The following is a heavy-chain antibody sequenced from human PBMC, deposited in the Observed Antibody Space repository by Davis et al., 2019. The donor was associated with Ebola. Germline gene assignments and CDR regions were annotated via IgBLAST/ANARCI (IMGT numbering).Heavy chain of an antibody. CDR3: ASLSTVVTPGFDY. V-gene: IGHV1-69*13. CDR2: IIPIFGAA. D-gene: IGHD4-23*01. CDR1: GGTFSSYA. J-gene: IGHJ4*02. Sequence: SVKVSCKASGGTFSSYALSWVRQAPGQGLEWMGGIIPIFGAANYAQKFQGRVTITADESTSTAYMELSSLRSEDTAVYYCASLSTVVTPGFDYWGQGTLVTVSS.